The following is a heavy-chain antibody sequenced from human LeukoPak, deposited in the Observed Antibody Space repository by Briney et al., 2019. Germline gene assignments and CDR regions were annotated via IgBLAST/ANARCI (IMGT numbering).Heavy chain of an antibody. Sequence: GGSLRLSCAASGFTFSDYYMSWIRQAPGKGLEWVSYISSSGSTIYYADSVKGRFTISRDNAKNSLCLQMNSLRAEDTAVYYCARDLQCIAARRLIYYYGMDVWGQGTTVTVSS. CDR1: GFTFSDYY. D-gene: IGHD6-6*01. J-gene: IGHJ6*02. CDR2: ISSSGSTI. V-gene: IGHV3-11*01. CDR3: ARDLQCIAARRLIYYYGMDV.